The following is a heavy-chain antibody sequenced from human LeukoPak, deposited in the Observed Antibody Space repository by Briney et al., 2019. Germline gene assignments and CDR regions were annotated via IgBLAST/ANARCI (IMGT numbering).Heavy chain of an antibody. J-gene: IGHJ5*02. CDR2: IYYTGNT. CDR3: ARDRLQLQS. D-gene: IGHD1-1*01. Sequence: SETLSLTCTVSGGSISNYYWNWIRQPPGKGLEWIGYIYYTGNTNDNPSLKSRVTISVDTSKNQFSLKLSSVTAADTAVYYCARDRLQLQSWGQGTLVTVSS. CDR1: GGSISNYY. V-gene: IGHV4-59*01.